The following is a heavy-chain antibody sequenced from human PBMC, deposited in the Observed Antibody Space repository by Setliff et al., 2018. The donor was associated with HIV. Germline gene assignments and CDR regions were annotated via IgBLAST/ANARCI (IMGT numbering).Heavy chain of an antibody. V-gene: IGHV3-7*01. CDR3: ARAFSGYYFDY. CDR1: GFAFSGHQ. D-gene: IGHD3-3*01. J-gene: IGHJ4*02. CDR2: IKQDGSDK. Sequence: GGSLRLSCAASGFAFSGHQMSWVRQAPGKGLEWVAKIKQDGSDKYYVDSVKGRFTISRDNAKNSLYLQMNSLRAEDTAVYYCARAFSGYYFDYWGQGTLVTVSS.